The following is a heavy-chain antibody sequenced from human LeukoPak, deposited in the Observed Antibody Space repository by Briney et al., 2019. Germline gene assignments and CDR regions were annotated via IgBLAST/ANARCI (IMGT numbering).Heavy chain of an antibody. J-gene: IGHJ3*02. CDR2: INHSGST. CDR1: GGSFSGYY. CDR3: ARDRMDSDAFDI. Sequence: SETLSLTCAVYGGSFSGYYWSWIRQPPGKGLEWIGEINHSGSTNYNPSLKSRVTISVDTSKNQFSLKLSSVTAADTAVYYCARDRMDSDAFDIWGQGTMVTVSS. V-gene: IGHV4-34*01. D-gene: IGHD3/OR15-3a*01.